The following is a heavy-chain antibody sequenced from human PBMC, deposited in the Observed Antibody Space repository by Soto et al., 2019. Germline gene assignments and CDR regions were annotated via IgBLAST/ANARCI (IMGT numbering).Heavy chain of an antibody. J-gene: IGHJ4*02. CDR3: TTDHPYLYDGSSYDH. CDR2: IKSRTDGGTT. V-gene: IGHV3-15*07. CDR1: GFIFSNAW. Sequence: EVQLVESGGGLVKPGGSLRLSCAGAGFIFSNAWINWVRQAPGKGLEWVGRIKSRTDGGTTDYAAPVEGRFTISRNDPQNTVSLQMNSLKTEDTAVYYCTTDHPYLYDGSSYDHWSQGTLVTVSS. D-gene: IGHD3-22*01.